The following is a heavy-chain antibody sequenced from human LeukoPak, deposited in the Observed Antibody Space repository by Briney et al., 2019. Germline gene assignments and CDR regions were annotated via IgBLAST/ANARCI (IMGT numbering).Heavy chain of an antibody. V-gene: IGHV4-59*01. CDR2: IYYSGNT. J-gene: IGHJ3*02. CDR3: ARARDYYDSSGYYSGAFDI. Sequence: SETLSLTCAVSGGSISSYYWSWIRQPPGKGLEWIGYIYYSGNTNYNPSLKSRVTISVDTSKNQFSLKLSSVTAADTAVYYCARARDYYDSSGYYSGAFDIWGQGTMVTVSS. D-gene: IGHD3-22*01. CDR1: GGSISSYY.